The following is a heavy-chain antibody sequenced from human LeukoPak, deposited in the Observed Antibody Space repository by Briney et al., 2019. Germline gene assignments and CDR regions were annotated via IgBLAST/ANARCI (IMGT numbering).Heavy chain of an antibody. CDR2: ISGSGGST. CDR1: GFTFSSYA. Sequence: PGGSLRLSCAASGFTFSSYAMSWVRQAPGKGLEWVSAISGSGGSTYYADSVKGRFTISRDNSKNTLYLQMNSLRAEDTAVYYCAKDFYAAADREDAFDIWGQGTMVTVSS. D-gene: IGHD6-13*01. CDR3: AKDFYAAADREDAFDI. V-gene: IGHV3-23*01. J-gene: IGHJ3*02.